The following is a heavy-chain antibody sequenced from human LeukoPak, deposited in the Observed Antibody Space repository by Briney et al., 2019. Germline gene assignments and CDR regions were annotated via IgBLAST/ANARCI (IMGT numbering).Heavy chain of an antibody. D-gene: IGHD4-17*01. J-gene: IGHJ6*03. V-gene: IGHV3-15*01. CDR1: GFTFSNAW. CDR3: TTVGPDDYGDYYYYYMDV. Sequence: GGSLRLSCAASGFTFSNAWMSWVRQAPGKGLEWVGRIKSKTDGGTTDYAAPVKGRFTISRDDSKNTLYLQMNSLKTEDTAVYYCTTVGPDDYGDYYYYYMDVWGKGTTVTVSS. CDR2: IKSKTDGGTT.